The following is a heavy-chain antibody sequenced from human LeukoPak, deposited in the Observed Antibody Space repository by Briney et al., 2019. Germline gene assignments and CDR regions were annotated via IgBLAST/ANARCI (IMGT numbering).Heavy chain of an antibody. V-gene: IGHV4-39*01. CDR2: IYYSGST. CDR3: ARAARDLEDYYYMDV. CDR1: GGSISSCSYY. J-gene: IGHJ6*03. Sequence: PSETLSLTCTVSGGSISSCSYYWGWTRQPPGKGLEWIGSIYYSGSTYYNPSLKSRVTISVDTSKNQFSLKLSSVTAADTAVYYCARAARDLEDYYYMDVWGKGTTVTVSS.